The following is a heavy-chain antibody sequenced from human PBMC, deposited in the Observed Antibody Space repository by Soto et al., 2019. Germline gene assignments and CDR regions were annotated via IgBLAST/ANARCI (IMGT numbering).Heavy chain of an antibody. J-gene: IGHJ5*02. CDR2: IYYSGST. CDR3: ARQIRNWFDP. V-gene: IGHV4-39*01. CDR1: GGSISSRGYY. Sequence: PSETLSLTYTVSGGSISSRGYYWGWIRQPPGKGLEWIGTIYYSGSTYYNPSLKSRVTISVDTSKNQFSLRLRSVTAADTAVYYCARQIRNWFDPWGQGILVTVSS. D-gene: IGHD4-17*01.